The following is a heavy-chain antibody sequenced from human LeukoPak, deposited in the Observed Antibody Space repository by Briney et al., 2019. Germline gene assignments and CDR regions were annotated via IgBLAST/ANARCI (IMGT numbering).Heavy chain of an antibody. CDR1: GFTFRSYW. CDR2: MKLDGSEE. CDR3: ARWARYCSSGGCYSWFDP. V-gene: IGHV3-7*01. Sequence: GGSLRLSCAASGFTFRSYWMSWVRQAPGKGLEWVANMKLDGSEEYYVDSVKGRFTISSDNAKNSLYLQMNSLRVDDTAVYYCARWARYCSSGGCYSWFDPWGQGTLVTVSS. J-gene: IGHJ5*02. D-gene: IGHD2-15*01.